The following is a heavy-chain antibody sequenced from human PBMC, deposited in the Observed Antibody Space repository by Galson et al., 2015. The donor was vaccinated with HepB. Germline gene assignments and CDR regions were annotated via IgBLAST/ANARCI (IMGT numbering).Heavy chain of an antibody. V-gene: IGHV3-30*18. CDR1: GFTFSSYG. J-gene: IGHJ4*02. CDR3: AKGGSYFGY. Sequence: SLRLSCAASGFTFSSYGMHWVRQAPGKGLEWVAVISYDGSNKYYADSVKGRFTISRDNSKNTLYLQMNSLRAEDTAVYYCAKGGSYFGYWGQGTLVTVSS. CDR2: ISYDGSNK. D-gene: IGHD1-26*01.